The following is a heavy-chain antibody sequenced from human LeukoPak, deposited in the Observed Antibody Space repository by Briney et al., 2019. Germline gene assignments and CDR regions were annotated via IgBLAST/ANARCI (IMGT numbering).Heavy chain of an antibody. J-gene: IGHJ3*02. D-gene: IGHD2-21*02. Sequence: GGSLRLSCAASGFTVSSNYMSWVRQAQGKGLEWVSVIYSGGSTYYADSVKGRFTISRDDAKNSLYLQINSLRAEDTAVYYCARDPAYYGGDCYSVYQDAFDIWGQGTRVTVSP. CDR2: IYSGGST. CDR3: ARDPAYYGGDCYSVYQDAFDI. CDR1: GFTVSSNY. V-gene: IGHV3-53*01.